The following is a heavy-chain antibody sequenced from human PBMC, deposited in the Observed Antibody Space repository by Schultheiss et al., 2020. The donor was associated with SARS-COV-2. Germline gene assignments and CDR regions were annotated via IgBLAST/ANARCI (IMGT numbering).Heavy chain of an antibody. Sequence: GESLKISCAASGFTVSSNYMSWVRQAPGKGLEWVSVIYSGGSTYYADSVKGRFTISRHNSKNTLYLQMNSLRAEDTAVYYCARGGYFDLWGRGTLVTVSS. J-gene: IGHJ2*01. CDR3: ARGGYFDL. CDR2: IYSGGST. V-gene: IGHV3-53*04. CDR1: GFTVSSNY.